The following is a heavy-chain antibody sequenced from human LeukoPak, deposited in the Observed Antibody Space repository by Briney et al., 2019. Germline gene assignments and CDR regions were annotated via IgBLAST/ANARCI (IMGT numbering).Heavy chain of an antibody. D-gene: IGHD6-13*01. V-gene: IGHV3-30-3*01. CDR1: GFTFSMSA. J-gene: IGHJ4*02. CDR2: ISFDGGSK. CDR3: ARGRAGIAAAGFDY. Sequence: GGSLRLFCATSGFTFSMSAMHWVRLAPGKGLDWVAVISFDGGSKFYADSVKGRFSISRDNSKNTLYLQMNSLGLDDTAVYFCARGRAGIAAAGFDYWGQGTLVTVSS.